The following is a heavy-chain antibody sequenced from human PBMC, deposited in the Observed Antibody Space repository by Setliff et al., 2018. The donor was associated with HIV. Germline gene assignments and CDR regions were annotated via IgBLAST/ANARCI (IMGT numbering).Heavy chain of an antibody. CDR1: GFTFSSYG. D-gene: IGHD1-26*01. V-gene: IGHV3-33*06. CDR3: AKAGWELLSSFQH. Sequence: LRLSCAASGFTFSSYGMHWVRQAPGKGLEWVAVIWYDGSNKYYADSVKGRFTISRDNSKNTLYLQMNSLRAEDTAVYYCAKAGWELLSSFQHWGQGTLVTVSS. CDR2: IWYDGSNK. J-gene: IGHJ1*01.